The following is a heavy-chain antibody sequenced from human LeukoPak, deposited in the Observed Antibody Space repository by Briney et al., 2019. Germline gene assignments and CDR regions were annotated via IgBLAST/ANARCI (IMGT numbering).Heavy chain of an antibody. V-gene: IGHV3-48*03. CDR1: GFTFSSYA. D-gene: IGHD2-15*01. Sequence: GGSLRLSCAASGFTFSSYAMSWVRQAPGKGLEWVSYISSSGSTVYYADSVKGRFTISRDNAKNSLYLQMNSLRAEDTAVYYCARVGCSGGSCRYGNYFDYWGQGTLVTVSS. J-gene: IGHJ4*02. CDR3: ARVGCSGGSCRYGNYFDY. CDR2: ISSSGSTV.